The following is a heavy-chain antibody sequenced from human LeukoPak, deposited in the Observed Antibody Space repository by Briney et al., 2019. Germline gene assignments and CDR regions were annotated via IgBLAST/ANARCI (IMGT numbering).Heavy chain of an antibody. CDR1: GSSISSNSYY. CDR3: ARGGPHLTNSSGSQLDFDY. J-gene: IGHJ4*02. CDR2: IYYTGRT. V-gene: IGHV4-39*01. D-gene: IGHD3-22*01. Sequence: SETLSLTCTVSGSSISSNSYYWAWIRQPPGKGLEWIGTIYYTGRTYYNPSLNSRVAISVDTSKNQFSLRLSSVTAADTAVYYCARGGPHLTNSSGSQLDFDYWGQGTLVTVSS.